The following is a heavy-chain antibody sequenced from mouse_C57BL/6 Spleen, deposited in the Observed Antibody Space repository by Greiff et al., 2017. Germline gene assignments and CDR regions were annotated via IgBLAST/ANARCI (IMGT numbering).Heavy chain of an antibody. CDR1: GYTFTSYW. Sequence: QVQLQQPGAELVKPGASVKMSCKASGYTFTSYWITWVKQRPGQGLEWIGDIYPGSGSTNYNEKFKSKATLTVDTSSSTAYMQLSSLTSEDSAVYYCARASIYYGNWFAYWGQGTLVTVSA. D-gene: IGHD2-1*01. CDR3: ARASIYYGNWFAY. J-gene: IGHJ3*01. V-gene: IGHV1-55*01. CDR2: IYPGSGST.